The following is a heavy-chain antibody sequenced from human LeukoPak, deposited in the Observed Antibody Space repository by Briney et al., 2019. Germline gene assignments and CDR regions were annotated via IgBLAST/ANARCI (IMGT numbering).Heavy chain of an antibody. CDR1: GGTFSSYA. J-gene: IGHJ4*02. CDR2: IIPMFGSV. CDR3: ARDASWTGYRFDY. V-gene: IGHV1-69*05. Sequence: SVKVSCKASGGTFSSYAINWVRQAPGQGLEWMGGIIPMFGSVNYAQKFQGRVTITTDESTDTAYMELSSLRSEDTALYYCARDASWTGYRFDYWGQGTLVTVSS. D-gene: IGHD3/OR15-3a*01.